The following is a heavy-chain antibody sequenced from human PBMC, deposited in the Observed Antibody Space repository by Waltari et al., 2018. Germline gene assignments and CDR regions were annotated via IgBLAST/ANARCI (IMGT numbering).Heavy chain of an antibody. CDR2: INHSGST. J-gene: IGHJ4*02. CDR1: GGSFSGYY. V-gene: IGHV4-34*01. D-gene: IGHD3-22*01. CDR3: AREGDEYYYDSSYYFDY. Sequence: QVQLQQWGAGLLKPSETLSLTCAVYGGSFSGYYWSWIRQPPGKGLEWIGEINHSGSTNYNPSLKSRGTISVDTSKNQFSLKLSSVTAADTAVYYCAREGDEYYYDSSYYFDYWGQGTLVTVSS.